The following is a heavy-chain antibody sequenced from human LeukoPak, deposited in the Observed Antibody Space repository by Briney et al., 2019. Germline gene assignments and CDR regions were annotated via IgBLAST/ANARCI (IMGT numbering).Heavy chain of an antibody. J-gene: IGHJ4*02. CDR2: VSAGGLST. Sequence: GGSLRLSCAASGFTFSSYAMSWVRQAPGKGLEWVSVVSAGGLSTYYADSVKGRLTISRDNSKNTLYLQMNSLRAEDTAVYYCAKDMGVTGTRGYFDYWGQGTLVTVSS. CDR3: AKDMGVTGTRGYFDY. V-gene: IGHV3-23*01. CDR1: GFTFSSYA. D-gene: IGHD1-7*01.